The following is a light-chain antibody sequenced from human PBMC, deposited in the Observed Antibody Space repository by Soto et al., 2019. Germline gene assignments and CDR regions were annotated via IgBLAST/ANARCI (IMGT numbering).Light chain of an antibody. Sequence: EIVMTQSPATLSVSPGERATLSCRASQSVSSNLAWYQQKPGQAPRLLIYDASSRATGLPDRFSGGGSGTDFTLTISRLEPEDFAVYYCQQYGSSPITFGQGTRLEIK. V-gene: IGKV3-20*01. CDR1: QSVSSN. CDR3: QQYGSSPIT. CDR2: DAS. J-gene: IGKJ5*01.